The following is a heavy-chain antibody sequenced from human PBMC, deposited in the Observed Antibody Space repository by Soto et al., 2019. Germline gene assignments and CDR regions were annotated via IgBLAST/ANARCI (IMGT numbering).Heavy chain of an antibody. CDR2: ISYDGSNK. Sequence: GGSLRLSCAASGFTFSSYAMHWVRQAPGKGLEWVAVISYDGSNKYYADSVKGRFTISRDNSKNTLYLQMNSLRAEDTAVYYCAKLGSGSYYYFDYWGQGTLVTVSS. J-gene: IGHJ4*02. D-gene: IGHD1-26*01. CDR1: GFTFSSYA. V-gene: IGHV3-30-3*02. CDR3: AKLGSGSYYYFDY.